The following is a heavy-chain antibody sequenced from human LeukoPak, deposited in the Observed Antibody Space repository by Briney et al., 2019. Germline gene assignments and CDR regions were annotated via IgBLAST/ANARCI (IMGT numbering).Heavy chain of an antibody. V-gene: IGHV4-39*07. CDR1: GGSISSSTYY. CDR3: AREDQIAVAGIGIHYFDY. D-gene: IGHD6-19*01. CDR2: IYYSGST. Sequence: SETLSLTCTASGGSISSSTYYWGWIRQPPGRGLEWIGSIYYSGSTYYNPSLKSRVTISVDTSKNQSSLKLRSVTAADTAVYYCAREDQIAVAGIGIHYFDYWGQGTLVTVSS. J-gene: IGHJ4*02.